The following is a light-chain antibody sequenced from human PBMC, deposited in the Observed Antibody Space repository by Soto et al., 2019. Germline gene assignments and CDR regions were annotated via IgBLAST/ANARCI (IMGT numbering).Light chain of an antibody. J-gene: IGKJ1*01. V-gene: IGKV1-5*01. Sequence: DIQMTQSPSTLSASVGDRVTITCRASQSINSWLAWYQQKPGKAPQVLIYDSSSLQTGVPSRFSGSGSGTEFTLTIYSLQPEDFATYYCQRYNAFSQTFGQGTKVEI. CDR2: DSS. CDR3: QRYNAFSQT. CDR1: QSINSW.